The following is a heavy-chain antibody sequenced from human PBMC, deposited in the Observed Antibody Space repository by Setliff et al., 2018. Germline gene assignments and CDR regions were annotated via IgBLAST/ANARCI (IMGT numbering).Heavy chain of an antibody. D-gene: IGHD3-3*01. V-gene: IGHV4-59*11. CDR1: GDYISSQY. J-gene: IGHJ4*02. CDR3: ALSDHYPFYYDY. Sequence: PSETLSLTCTVSGDYISSQYWSWIRQPPGKGLEWIGYISNRGRTDYNPSLKSRVTISEDTSRSQFSLKLTSVTTADTAVYYCALSDHYPFYYDYWGLGTLVTVSS. CDR2: ISNRGRT.